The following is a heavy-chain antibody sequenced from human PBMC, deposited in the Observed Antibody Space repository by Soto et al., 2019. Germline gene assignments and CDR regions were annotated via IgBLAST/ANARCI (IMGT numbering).Heavy chain of an antibody. V-gene: IGHV4-39*01. D-gene: IGHD3-10*01. CDR1: GGSISSSSYY. CDR2: IYYSGST. J-gene: IGHJ4*02. Sequence: PSQTLSLTCTVSGGSISSSSYYWGWIRQPPGKGLEWIGSIYYSGSTYYNPSLKSRVTISVDTSKNQFSLKLSSVTAADTAVYYCARHFPDYYGSFYFDYWGQGTLVTVSS. CDR3: ARHFPDYYGSFYFDY.